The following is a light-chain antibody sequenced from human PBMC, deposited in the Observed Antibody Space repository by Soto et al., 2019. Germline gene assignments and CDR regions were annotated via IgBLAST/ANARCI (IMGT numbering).Light chain of an antibody. V-gene: IGLV2-8*01. CDR2: EVS. J-gene: IGLJ2*01. Sequence: QSVLTQPPSASGSPGQSVTISCTGTSSDVGGYNYVSWYQQHPGKAPKLMIYEVSKRPSGVPDRFSGSKSGNTASLTVSWLHAEDEADYYCSSYAGSNNLVFGGGTQLTVL. CDR1: SSDVGGYNY. CDR3: SSYAGSNNLV.